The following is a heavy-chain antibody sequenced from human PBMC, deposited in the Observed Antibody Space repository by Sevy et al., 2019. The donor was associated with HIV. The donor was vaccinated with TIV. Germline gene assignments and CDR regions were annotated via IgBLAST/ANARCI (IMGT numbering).Heavy chain of an antibody. V-gene: IGHV3-15*01. J-gene: IGHJ6*02. D-gene: IGHD2-8*02. CDR3: NTDPIILLLVTNGLDV. CDR1: GFTFSYAW. Sequence: GGSLRLSCAASGFTFSYAWMSWVRQAPGKGLEWIGRIKAKADGGTIEYAAPVKGRFTISRDDSKNTLYLQMNSLKTEDTAVYYCNTDPIILLLVTNGLDVRGQGTTVTVSS. CDR2: IKAKADGGTI.